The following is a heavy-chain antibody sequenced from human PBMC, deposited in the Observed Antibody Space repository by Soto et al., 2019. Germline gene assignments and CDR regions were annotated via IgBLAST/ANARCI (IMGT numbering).Heavy chain of an antibody. V-gene: IGHV3-49*03. Sequence: PGGSLRLSCTASGFTFGEYAMSWFRQAPGKGLEWVGFIRSKAYGGTTEYAASVKGRFTISRDDSKSIAYLQMNSLKTEDTAVYYCTRDTAMVSDYYYGMDVWGQGTTVTVSS. CDR1: GFTFGEYA. D-gene: IGHD5-18*01. CDR2: IRSKAYGGTT. J-gene: IGHJ6*02. CDR3: TRDTAMVSDYYYGMDV.